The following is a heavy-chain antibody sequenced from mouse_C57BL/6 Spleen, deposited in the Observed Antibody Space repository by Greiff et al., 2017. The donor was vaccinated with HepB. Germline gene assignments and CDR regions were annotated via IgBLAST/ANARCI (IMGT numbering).Heavy chain of an antibody. V-gene: IGHV1-81*01. J-gene: IGHJ2*01. D-gene: IGHD3-3*01. Sequence: QVQLKQSGAELARPGASVKLSCKASGYTFTSYGISWVKQRTGQGLEWIGEIYPRSGNTYYNEKFKGKATLTADKSSSTAYMELRSLTSEDSAVYFCARSKGGGDYWGQGTTLTVSS. CDR1: GYTFTSYG. CDR3: ARSKGGGDY. CDR2: IYPRSGNT.